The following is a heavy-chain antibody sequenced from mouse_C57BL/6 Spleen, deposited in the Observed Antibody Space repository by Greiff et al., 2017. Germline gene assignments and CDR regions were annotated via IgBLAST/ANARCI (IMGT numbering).Heavy chain of an antibody. CDR3: ARGDLLLPFDY. Sequence: QVQLQQSGAELARPGASVKMSCKASGYTFTSYTMHWVKQRPGQGLEWIGYINPSSGYTKYNQKFKDKATLTADESSSTAYMQLSSLTSEDSAVYYCARGDLLLPFDYWGQGTTLTVSS. CDR1: GYTFTSYT. V-gene: IGHV1-4*01. CDR2: INPSSGYT. D-gene: IGHD1-1*01. J-gene: IGHJ2*01.